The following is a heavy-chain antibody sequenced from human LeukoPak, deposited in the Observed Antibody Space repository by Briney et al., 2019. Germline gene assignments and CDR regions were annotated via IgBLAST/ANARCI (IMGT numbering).Heavy chain of an antibody. D-gene: IGHD3-16*01. CDR1: GGSIGSSSYY. CDR3: ARGGVGYDYYYMDV. CDR2: IYTSGST. J-gene: IGHJ6*03. Sequence: PSETLSLTCTVSGGSIGSSSYYWSWIRQPAGKGLEWIGRIYTSGSTNYNPSLKSRVTMSVDTSKNQFSLKLNSVTAADTAVYYRARGGVGYDYYYMDVWGKGTTVTISS. V-gene: IGHV4-61*02.